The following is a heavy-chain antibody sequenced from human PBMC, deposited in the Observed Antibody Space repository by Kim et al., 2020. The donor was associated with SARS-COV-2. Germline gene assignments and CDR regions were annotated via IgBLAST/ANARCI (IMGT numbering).Heavy chain of an antibody. J-gene: IGHJ6*02. D-gene: IGHD6-13*01. CDR2: TYYRSKWYN. Sequence: SQTLSLTCAISGDSVSSNSAAWNWIRQSPSRGLEWRGRTYYRSKWYNDYAVSVKSRITINPDTSKNQFSLQLNSVTPEDTAVYYCASAMVPDRRRCYGMDVCGHGTTVSLSS. CDR1: GDSVSSNSAA. CDR3: ASAMVPDRRRCYGMDV. V-gene: IGHV6-1*01.